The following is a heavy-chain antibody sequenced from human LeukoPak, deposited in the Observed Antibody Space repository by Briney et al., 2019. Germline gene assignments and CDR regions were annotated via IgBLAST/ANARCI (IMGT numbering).Heavy chain of an antibody. CDR3: ASAMIGVPDDAFDI. Sequence: SSETLSLTCAVYGGSFSGYYWSWIRQPPGKGLEWIGETNHSGGTNYNPSLKSRVTISVDTSKNQFSLKLSSVTAADTAVYYCASAMIGVPDDAFDIWGQGTMVTVSS. J-gene: IGHJ3*02. D-gene: IGHD3-22*01. CDR2: TNHSGGT. CDR1: GGSFSGYY. V-gene: IGHV4-34*01.